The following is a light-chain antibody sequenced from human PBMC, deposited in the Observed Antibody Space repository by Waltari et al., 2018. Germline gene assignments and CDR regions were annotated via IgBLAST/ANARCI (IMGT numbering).Light chain of an antibody. CDR1: QSVNSY. J-gene: IGKJ2*03. V-gene: IGKV3-20*01. CDR3: QHYSSSPYS. Sequence: VILTQSPATLSLSPGERVTLSCRASQSVNSYLAWYRPKPGQAPRLLIYAASSRATGIPDRFSGSGSGTEFTLTISSLEPEDFAVYYCQHYSSSPYSFGLGTKVEIK. CDR2: AAS.